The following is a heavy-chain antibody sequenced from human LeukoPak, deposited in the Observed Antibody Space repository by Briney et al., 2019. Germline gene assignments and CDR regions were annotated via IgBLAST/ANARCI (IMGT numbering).Heavy chain of an antibody. J-gene: IGHJ3*02. Sequence: ASETLSLTCTVSGGSISSSTYYWGWIRQPPGKGLEWIGSIYCSGSTYYNPSLKSRVTISVDTSKNQFSLKLSSVTAADTAVYYCARYGNQDAFDIWGQGTMVTVSS. CDR3: ARYGNQDAFDI. V-gene: IGHV4-39*07. CDR2: IYCSGST. CDR1: GGSISSSTYY. D-gene: IGHD1-14*01.